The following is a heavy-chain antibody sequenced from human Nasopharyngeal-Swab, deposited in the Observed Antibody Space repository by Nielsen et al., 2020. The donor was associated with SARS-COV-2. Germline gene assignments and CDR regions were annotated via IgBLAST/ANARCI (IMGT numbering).Heavy chain of an antibody. V-gene: IGHV5-51*01. CDR3: ARPYCSSTSCPNWFDP. CDR1: GFSFTSYW. J-gene: IGHJ5*02. CDR2: IYTGDSDT. Sequence: GGSLRLSCKGSGFSFTSYWIGWVRQMPGKGLEWMGIIYTGDSDTRYSPSFKGQVTISADKSISTAYLQWSSLKASDTAMYYCARPYCSSTSCPNWFDPWGQGTLVTVSS. D-gene: IGHD2-2*01.